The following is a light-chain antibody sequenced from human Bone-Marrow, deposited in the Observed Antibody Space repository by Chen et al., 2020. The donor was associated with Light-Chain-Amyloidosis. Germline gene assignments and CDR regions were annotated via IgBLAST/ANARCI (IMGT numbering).Light chain of an antibody. CDR1: QSVGSN. CDR2: GAS. CDR3: QQYNDWPLT. V-gene: IGKV3-15*01. Sequence: EIVVTQSPATLSVSPGERATLSCRASQSVGSNLAWYQQSPGQPPRLLINGASTRATGIPGRFSGSGSGTEFPLTITSLQSEDFAVYYWQQYNDWPLTFGGGTKVEIK. J-gene: IGKJ4*01.